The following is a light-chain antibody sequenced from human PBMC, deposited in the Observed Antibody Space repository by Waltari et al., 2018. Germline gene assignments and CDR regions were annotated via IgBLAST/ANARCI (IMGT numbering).Light chain of an antibody. CDR2: DVS. Sequence: HSALTQPASVSGSPGQSTTISCTGTSSDVGGYNYVSWSQQHPGKAPKLMIYDVSNRPSGVSNRFSGSKSGNTASLTISGLQAEDEADYYCSSYISSDTLELFGGGTSLTVL. CDR1: SSDVGGYNY. CDR3: SSYISSDTLEL. V-gene: IGLV2-14*03. J-gene: IGLJ2*01.